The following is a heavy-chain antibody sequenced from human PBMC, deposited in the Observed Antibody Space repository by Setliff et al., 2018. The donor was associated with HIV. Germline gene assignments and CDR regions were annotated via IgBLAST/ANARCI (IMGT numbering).Heavy chain of an antibody. D-gene: IGHD2-21*02. CDR3: ARHDCGGDCSINWFDP. CDR2: VYHRGET. CDR1: GFSMSNFYY. Sequence: PSETLSLTCDVSGFSMSNFYYWGWIRQPPGKGLEWIGSVYHRGETYYKPSLKGRVTISIDSSKSQISLNVTSVTAADTAVYYCARHDCGGDCSINWFDPWGQGTLVTVSS. V-gene: IGHV4-38-2*01. J-gene: IGHJ5*02.